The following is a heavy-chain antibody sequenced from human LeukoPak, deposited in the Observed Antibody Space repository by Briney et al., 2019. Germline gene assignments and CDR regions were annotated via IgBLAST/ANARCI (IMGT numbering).Heavy chain of an antibody. V-gene: IGHV4-59*08. CDR3: ARWYSSGWAFDY. CDR1: GGTISRYQ. J-gene: IGHJ4*02. CDR2: IHYSGST. D-gene: IGHD6-19*01. Sequence: SETLSLTCTVSGGTISRYQWNWIRQPPGKGLEWIRYIHYSGSTKYNPSLKSRVTISVDTSKNEFSLKLSSVTAADTAVYYCARWYSSGWAFDYWGQGTLVIVSS.